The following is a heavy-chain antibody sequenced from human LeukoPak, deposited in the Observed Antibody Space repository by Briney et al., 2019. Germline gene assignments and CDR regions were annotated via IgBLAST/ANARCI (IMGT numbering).Heavy chain of an antibody. D-gene: IGHD4-17*01. CDR2: FYYSRTT. Sequence: SQTLSLTCTVSGGSISRGGYYWDWIRQHPREGLEWIGYFYYSRTTSYNPSLKSRATISVDTSNNQFSLKLSSVTAADTAVYYCARGDYGLYFFDSWGRGTLVTVSS. CDR3: ARGDYGLYFFDS. V-gene: IGHV4-31*03. J-gene: IGHJ4*02. CDR1: GGSISRGGYY.